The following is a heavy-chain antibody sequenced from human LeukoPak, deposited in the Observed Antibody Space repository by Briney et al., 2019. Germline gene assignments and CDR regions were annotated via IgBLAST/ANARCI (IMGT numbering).Heavy chain of an antibody. Sequence: PGGSLRLSCAASGFSFNIYNMNWVRQTPGKGPEWVSYISTSSQSKYYADSVKGRFTVSRDNAKDSLYLQMNSLRAEDTAVYYCARDHCSSASCYTYYGMDLWGQGTTVTVSS. D-gene: IGHD2-2*02. V-gene: IGHV3-48*01. CDR3: ARDHCSSASCYTYYGMDL. CDR2: ISTSSQSK. CDR1: GFSFNIYN. J-gene: IGHJ6*02.